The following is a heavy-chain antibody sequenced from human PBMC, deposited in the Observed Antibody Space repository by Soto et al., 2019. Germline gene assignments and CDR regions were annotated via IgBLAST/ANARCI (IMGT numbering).Heavy chain of an antibody. CDR3: ARGRDGSGSYRYSGMAV. CDR2: IYYSGST. D-gene: IGHD3-10*01. J-gene: IGHJ6*04. V-gene: IGHV4-59*01. Sequence: PSETLSLTCTVAGGSISSYYGSWIRQPPGKGLEWIGYIYYSGSTNYNPSLKSRVTISVDTSKNQFSLKLSSVTAADTAVYYCARGRDGSGSYRYSGMAVRVKGTTVPVSS. CDR1: GGSISSYY.